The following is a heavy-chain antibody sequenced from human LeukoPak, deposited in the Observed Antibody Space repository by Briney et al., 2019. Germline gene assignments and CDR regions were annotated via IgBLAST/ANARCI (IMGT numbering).Heavy chain of an antibody. J-gene: IGHJ4*02. Sequence: GSLRLSCAASGFTFSSYGMHWVPQAPGKGLEWVAVISYDGSNKYYADSVKGRFTISRDNSKNTLYLQMNSLRAEDTAVYYCAKAPRDIVATVFFDYWGQGTLVTVSS. V-gene: IGHV3-30*18. D-gene: IGHD5-12*01. CDR1: GFTFSSYG. CDR3: AKAPRDIVATVFFDY. CDR2: ISYDGSNK.